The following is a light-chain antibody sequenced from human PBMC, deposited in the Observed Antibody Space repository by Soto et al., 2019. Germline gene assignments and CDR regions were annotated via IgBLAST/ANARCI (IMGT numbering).Light chain of an antibody. V-gene: IGKV1-5*03. CDR1: QSISSW. CDR2: KAS. J-gene: IGKJ2*01. CDR3: QQSNSYPYT. Sequence: DIQMTQSPSTLSASVGDRVTITCRASQSISSWLAWYQQKPGKAPNLLIYKASSLESGVPSRFSGSGSGTEFTLTISSLQPDDFATYSCQQSNSYPYTFGQGTKVDIK.